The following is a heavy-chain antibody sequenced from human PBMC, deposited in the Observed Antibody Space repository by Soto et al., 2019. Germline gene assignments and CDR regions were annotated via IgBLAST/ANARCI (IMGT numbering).Heavy chain of an antibody. J-gene: IGHJ6*02. V-gene: IGHV4-39*01. CDR3: ARTPPTGYSSGWQDYYYYGMDV. D-gene: IGHD6-19*01. CDR2: IYYSGST. Sequence: QLQLQESGPGLVKPSETLSLTCTVSGGSISSSSYYWGWIRQPPGKGLEWIGSIYYSGSTYYNPSLKSRVTLSVDTSKNQFSLKLSAVTAADTAVYYCARTPPTGYSSGWQDYYYYGMDVWGQGTTVTVSS. CDR1: GGSISSSSYY.